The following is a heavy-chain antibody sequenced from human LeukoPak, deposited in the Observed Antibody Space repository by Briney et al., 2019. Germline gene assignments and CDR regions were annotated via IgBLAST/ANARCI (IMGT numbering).Heavy chain of an antibody. Sequence: GESLKISCKGSGYSFTSYWIGWVRQMPGKGLEWMGIIYPGDSDTRYSPSFQGQVTISADKSISTAYLQWSSLKASDTAMYYCARQVPMVRGDWGNFDYWGQGTLVTVSS. D-gene: IGHD3-10*01. CDR1: GYSFTSYW. V-gene: IGHV5-51*01. J-gene: IGHJ4*02. CDR2: IYPGDSDT. CDR3: ARQVPMVRGDWGNFDY.